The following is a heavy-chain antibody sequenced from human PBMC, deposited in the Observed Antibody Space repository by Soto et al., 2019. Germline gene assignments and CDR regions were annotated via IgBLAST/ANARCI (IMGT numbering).Heavy chain of an antibody. CDR1: GFTFSSYS. Sequence: VQLVESGGGLVKPGGSLRLSCVVSGFTFSSYSMNWVRQAPGKGLEWLSSIASSSTYIQYADSVKGRFTISRDNAKNSLYLQMNSLRAEDTAVYYCARSALVTHNYYMDVWGTGTTVTVSS. V-gene: IGHV3-21*01. CDR3: ARSALVTHNYYMDV. J-gene: IGHJ6*03. D-gene: IGHD4-4*01. CDR2: IASSSTYI.